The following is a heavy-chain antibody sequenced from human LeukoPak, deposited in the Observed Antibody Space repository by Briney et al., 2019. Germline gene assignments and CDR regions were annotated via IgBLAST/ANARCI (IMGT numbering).Heavy chain of an antibody. Sequence: GGSLRLSCAASGFTFSSYTMNWVRQAPGKGLEWVSSISITSDYIYYPDSMKGRFTISRENAKNSLYLQMNSLRAEDTAVYYCARARSSGSHRVVNAFDVWGQGTMVTVSS. CDR3: ARARSSGSHRVVNAFDV. CDR1: GFTFSSYT. D-gene: IGHD1-26*01. J-gene: IGHJ3*01. CDR2: ISITSDYI. V-gene: IGHV3-21*01.